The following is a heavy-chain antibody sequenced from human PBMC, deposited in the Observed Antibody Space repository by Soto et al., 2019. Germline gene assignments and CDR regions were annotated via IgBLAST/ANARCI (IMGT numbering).Heavy chain of an antibody. D-gene: IGHD6-19*01. CDR2: IYHSGST. V-gene: IGHV4-4*02. J-gene: IGHJ4*02. Sequence: KPSETLSLTCAVSGGSISSSNWWSWVRQPPGKGLEWIGEIYHSGSTNYNPSLKSRVTISVDKSKNQFSLKLSSVTAADTAVYYCARGWASSGSGGFDYWGQGTLVTVPS. CDR1: GGSISSSNW. CDR3: ARGWASSGSGGFDY.